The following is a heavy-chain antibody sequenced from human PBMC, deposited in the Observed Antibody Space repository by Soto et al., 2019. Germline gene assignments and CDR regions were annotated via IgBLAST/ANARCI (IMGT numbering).Heavy chain of an antibody. D-gene: IGHD2-15*01. Sequence: ASVKVSCKASGYTFTGYYMHWVRQAPGQGLEWMGWINPNSGGTNYAQKFQGWVTMTRDTSISTAYMELSRLRSDDTAVYYCATGYCSGGSCYSGNDAFDIWGQGTMVT. CDR3: ATGYCSGGSCYSGNDAFDI. V-gene: IGHV1-2*04. CDR2: INPNSGGT. J-gene: IGHJ3*02. CDR1: GYTFTGYY.